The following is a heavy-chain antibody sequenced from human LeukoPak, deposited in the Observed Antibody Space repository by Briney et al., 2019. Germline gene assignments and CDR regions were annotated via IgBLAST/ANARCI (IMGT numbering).Heavy chain of an antibody. D-gene: IGHD6-19*01. CDR1: GFTFSSYG. CDR3: AKDLGAVAGTDPQLSY. J-gene: IGHJ4*02. Sequence: GGSLRLSCAASGFTFSSYGMHWVRQAPGKGLEWVAVIWYDGSNKYYADSVKGRFTISRDNSKNTLYLQMNSLRAEDTAVYYCAKDLGAVAGTDPQLSYWGQGTLVTVSS. V-gene: IGHV3-33*06. CDR2: IWYDGSNK.